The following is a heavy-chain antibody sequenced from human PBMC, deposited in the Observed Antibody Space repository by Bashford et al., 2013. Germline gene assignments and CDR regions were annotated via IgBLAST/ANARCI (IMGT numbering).Heavy chain of an antibody. Sequence: PSVKVSCKXSEATSASYGTRPGVRQAPGTRGLTWMGGIIPIFGTANYAQKFQGRVTITADESTSTAYMELSSLRSEDTAVYYCARESLGTFDYVGPGNPGHRLL. CDR1: EATSASYG. J-gene: IGHJ4*02. CDR2: IIPIFGTA. V-gene: IGHV1-69*13. D-gene: IGHD7-27*01. CDR3: ARESLGTFDY.